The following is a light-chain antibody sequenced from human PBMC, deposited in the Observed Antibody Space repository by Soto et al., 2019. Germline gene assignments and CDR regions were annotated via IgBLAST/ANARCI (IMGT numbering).Light chain of an antibody. CDR3: QHCNSSPWT. J-gene: IGKJ1*01. V-gene: IGKV1-5*03. CDR2: KAS. CDR1: QSIDSW. Sequence: DIQITQSPSTMFASVGGRVTITCRASQSIDSWLAWYQQKPGKAPKFLMYKASNLESGVPSRFSGSGSETEFTLTISSLQPDDFAIYYCQHCNSSPWTFGQGTKVDIK.